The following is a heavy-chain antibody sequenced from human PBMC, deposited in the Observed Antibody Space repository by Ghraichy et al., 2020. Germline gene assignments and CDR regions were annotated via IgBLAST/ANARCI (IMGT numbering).Heavy chain of an antibody. J-gene: IGHJ6*02. CDR3: AKHIESPPSGMDV. CDR1: GFTFSNSA. Sequence: GSLRLSCAASGFTFSNSAVSWVRQAPGKGLEWVSSISGSGSSTNYADSVKGRFTISRDNFKSTLYLQMSSLRDDDTAVYYCAKHIESPPSGMDVWGQGTPVTVSS. CDR2: ISGSGSST. V-gene: IGHV3-23*01.